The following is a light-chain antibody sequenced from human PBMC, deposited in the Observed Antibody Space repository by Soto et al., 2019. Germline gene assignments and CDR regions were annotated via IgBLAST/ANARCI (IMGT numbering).Light chain of an antibody. Sequence: DIQMTQSPSSLSASVGDTVTMSCLARQSISSYLNWYLQKSGKAPKLLIYSASYLQSGVPSRFSGSGSGTDFTLTIIRRHPEGFATYFCQETYSTSRTFGHGTKVEI. J-gene: IGKJ1*01. CDR3: QETYSTSRT. V-gene: IGKV1-39*01. CDR2: SAS. CDR1: QSISSY.